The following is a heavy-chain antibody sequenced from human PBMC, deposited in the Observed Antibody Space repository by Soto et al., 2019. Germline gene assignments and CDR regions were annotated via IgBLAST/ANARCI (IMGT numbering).Heavy chain of an antibody. CDR1: GVSFSSYG. D-gene: IGHD6-19*01. CDR3: AKDETPQRRGWYPF. J-gene: IGHJ3*01. V-gene: IGHV3-30*18. CDR2: ISYDGSNK. Sequence: GGSLRLACAAPGVSFSSYGMHWVRQAPGKALEWVAVISYDGSNKYYADSVKGRFTISRDNSKNTLYLQMNSLRAEDTAVYYCAKDETPQRRGWYPFWAQGTMVTVSS.